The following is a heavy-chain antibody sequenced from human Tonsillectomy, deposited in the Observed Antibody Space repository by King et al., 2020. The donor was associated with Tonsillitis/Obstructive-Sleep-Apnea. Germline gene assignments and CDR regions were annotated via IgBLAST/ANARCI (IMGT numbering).Heavy chain of an antibody. CDR2: ISSNGGST. V-gene: IGHV3-64D*06. J-gene: IGHJ4*02. Sequence: VQLVESGGGLVQPGGSLRLSCSASGFTFSSYAVHWVRQAPGKGLEYVSAISSNGGSTYYADSVKDRFTIFRDNSKNTLYLQMSSLRPEDTAVYYCVKDLPPHYDILTSYYTLEADYWGQGTLVTVSS. CDR1: GFTFSSYA. D-gene: IGHD3-9*01. CDR3: VKDLPPHYDILTSYYTLEADY.